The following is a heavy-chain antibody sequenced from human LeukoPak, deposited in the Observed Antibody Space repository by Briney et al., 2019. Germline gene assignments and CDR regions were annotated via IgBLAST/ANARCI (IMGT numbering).Heavy chain of an antibody. CDR2: ISDNDGST. Sequence: GGSLRLSCAASGFTFKNYAMSWVRQTPGMGLEWVSAISDNDGSTYYTDSVKGRFTISRDNSKNTVFLQMSSLTTDDTAVYYCARGAILGAFNLMDYWGQGTLVTVSS. CDR3: ARGAILGAFNLMDY. CDR1: GFTFKNYA. V-gene: IGHV3-23*01. J-gene: IGHJ4*02. D-gene: IGHD1-26*01.